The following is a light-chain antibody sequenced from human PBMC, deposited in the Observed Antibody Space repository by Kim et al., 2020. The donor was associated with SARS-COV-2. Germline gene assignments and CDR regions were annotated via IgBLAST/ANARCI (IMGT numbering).Light chain of an antibody. J-gene: IGLJ2*01. CDR3: QAWDSGTVV. V-gene: IGLV3-1*01. Sequence: SYDLTQPPSVSVSPGQTVTITCSGDKLGEKYSCWYQQKSGQSPVLVIYQDFKRPSGIPERFSGSNFGNTATLTISGTQAVDEADYYCQAWDSGTVVFGGGTQLTVL. CDR1: KLGEKY. CDR2: QDF.